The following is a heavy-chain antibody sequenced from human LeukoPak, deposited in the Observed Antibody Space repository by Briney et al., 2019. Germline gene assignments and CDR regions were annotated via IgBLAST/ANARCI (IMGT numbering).Heavy chain of an antibody. CDR2: IYYSGST. CDR1: GGSISSGGYY. CDR3: AGPWGATFDI. Sequence: SQTLSLTCTVSGGSISSGGYYWSWIRLHPGKGLEWIGYIYYSGSTYYNPSLKSRVTISVDTSKNQFSLKLSSVTAADTAVYYCAGPWGATFDIWGQGTMVTVSS. V-gene: IGHV4-31*03. J-gene: IGHJ3*02. D-gene: IGHD3-16*01.